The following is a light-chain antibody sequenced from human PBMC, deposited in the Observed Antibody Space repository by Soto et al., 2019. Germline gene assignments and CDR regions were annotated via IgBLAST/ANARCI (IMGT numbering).Light chain of an antibody. Sequence: QSVLTQPPSMSGAPGQKITISCTGSSSNIGAGYDVHWYQQLPGTAPKLLIYRNINRPSGVPDRFSGSKSGTSASLAITGLQAEDEAEYYCQSYDSSLSGHVVFGGGTKLTVL. CDR3: QSYDSSLSGHVV. CDR2: RNI. J-gene: IGLJ2*01. CDR1: SSNIGAGYD. V-gene: IGLV1-40*01.